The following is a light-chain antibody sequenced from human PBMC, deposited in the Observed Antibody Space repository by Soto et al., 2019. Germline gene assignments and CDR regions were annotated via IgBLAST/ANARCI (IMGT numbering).Light chain of an antibody. CDR1: QSGSCY. Sequence: EMVLTQSQATLSLYPGDRAILACRASQSGSCYLAWYQQNPGQDHRLLIYDASNRDHCTPARFSGSGSGTDFALSISALEAEDCAVYDCQQRTSWPLPLCGGTKVAIK. V-gene: IGKV3-11*01. CDR3: QQRTSWPLP. J-gene: IGKJ4*01. CDR2: DAS.